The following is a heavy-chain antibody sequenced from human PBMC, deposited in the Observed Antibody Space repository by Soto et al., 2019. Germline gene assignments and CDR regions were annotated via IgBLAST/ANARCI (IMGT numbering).Heavy chain of an antibody. CDR1: GFTFSSYS. CDR3: ATQGDCSGGSCYLGFDY. Sequence: GGSLRLSCAASGFTFSSYSMNWVRQAPGKGLEWVSYISSSSSTIYYADSVKGRFTISRDNAKNSLYLQMNSLRAEDTAVYYCATQGDCSGGSCYLGFDYWGQGTLVTVSS. J-gene: IGHJ4*02. D-gene: IGHD2-15*01. CDR2: ISSSSSTI. V-gene: IGHV3-48*01.